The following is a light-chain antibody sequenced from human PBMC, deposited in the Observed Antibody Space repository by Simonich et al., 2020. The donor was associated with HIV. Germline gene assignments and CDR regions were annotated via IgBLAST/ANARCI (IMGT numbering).Light chain of an antibody. CDR3: QHYNNWPYT. CDR2: DAS. CDR1: QSVSSN. V-gene: IGKV3-15*01. Sequence: EIVMTQSPATLSVSPGERATLSCRASQSVSSNLAWYQQKPGQAPRLLIYDASTRATGIPDRFSGSESGTEFTLTITSMQSEDFALYYCQHYNNWPYTFGQGTKLEI. J-gene: IGKJ2*01.